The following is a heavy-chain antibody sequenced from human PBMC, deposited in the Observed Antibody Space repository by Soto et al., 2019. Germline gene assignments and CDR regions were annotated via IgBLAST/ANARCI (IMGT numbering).Heavy chain of an antibody. D-gene: IGHD3-3*02. Sequence: QVQLVESGGGVVQPGRSLRLSCAASGFTFSSYGMHWVRQAPGKGLEWVAVIWDDGSNKYYADSVKGRFTISRDNSKNTLYLQMNSLRAEDTAVYYCARGIRGPDGMDVWGQGTTVTVSS. CDR2: IWDDGSNK. CDR3: ARGIRGPDGMDV. J-gene: IGHJ6*02. CDR1: GFTFSSYG. V-gene: IGHV3-33*01.